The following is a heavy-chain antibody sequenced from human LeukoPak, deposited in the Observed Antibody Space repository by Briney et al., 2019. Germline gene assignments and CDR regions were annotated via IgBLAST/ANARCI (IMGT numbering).Heavy chain of an antibody. Sequence: SVKVSFKASGYTFTIYGISWVRQAPGQGLEWMGGIITIRGTTNYAQKFQGRVTITADESTNTAYMELSSLRSEDTAVYYCARERYSSGWYLVDYWGQGTLVTVSS. CDR3: ARERYSSGWYLVDY. CDR2: IITIRGTT. D-gene: IGHD6-19*01. V-gene: IGHV1-69*13. CDR1: GYTFTIYG. J-gene: IGHJ4*02.